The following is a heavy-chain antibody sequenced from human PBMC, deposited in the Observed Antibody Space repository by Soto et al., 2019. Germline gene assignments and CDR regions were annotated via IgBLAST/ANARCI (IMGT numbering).Heavy chain of an antibody. CDR3: ARDMEGSYSGYDTDAFDI. Sequence: PSQTLSLTCAISGDSVSSNSAAWNWIRQSPSRGLEWLGRTYYRSKWYNDYAVSVKSRITINPDTSKNQFSLQLNSVTPEDTAVFYFARDMEGSYSGYDTDAFDIWGQGTMVTVSS. CDR1: GDSVSSNSAA. V-gene: IGHV6-1*01. D-gene: IGHD5-12*01. CDR2: TYYRSKWYN. J-gene: IGHJ3*02.